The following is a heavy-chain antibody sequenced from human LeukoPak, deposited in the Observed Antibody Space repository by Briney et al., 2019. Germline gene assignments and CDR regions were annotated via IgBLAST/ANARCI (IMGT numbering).Heavy chain of an antibody. Sequence: GASVKVSCKASGYTFTGYYMHWVRQAPGQGLEWMGWIKPNSGGTNYAQKFQGRVTMTRDTSISTAYMELSRLRSDDTAVYYCARAVTTSLDWFDPWGQGTLVTVSS. D-gene: IGHD4-17*01. CDR3: ARAVTTSLDWFDP. J-gene: IGHJ5*02. CDR2: IKPNSGGT. V-gene: IGHV1-2*02. CDR1: GYTFTGYY.